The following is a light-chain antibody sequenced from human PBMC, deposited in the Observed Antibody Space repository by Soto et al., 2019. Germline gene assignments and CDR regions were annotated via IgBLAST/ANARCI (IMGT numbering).Light chain of an antibody. V-gene: IGKV3-15*01. CDR2: GTS. CDR1: QSVSSN. J-gene: IGKJ1*01. CDR3: QQYNNWPRT. Sequence: EIVMTQSPATLSVSPGERAPLSGRASQSVSSNLAWYQQKPGQAPRLLIYGTSTRATGIPASFSGSGSGTEFTLTISSLQSEDFAVYYCQQYNNWPRTFGQGTKVDIK.